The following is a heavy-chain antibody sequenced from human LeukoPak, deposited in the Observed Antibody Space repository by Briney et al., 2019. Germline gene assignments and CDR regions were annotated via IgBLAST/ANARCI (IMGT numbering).Heavy chain of an antibody. CDR3: ARHVDSRDGYTSLDY. CDR1: GGSISNYC. Sequence: SETLSLTCTVSGGSISNYCWSWIRQPPGKGLEWIGYIYDSGNTKYNPSLRSRVTISEDTSKNQFSLKLSSVTAADTAIYYCARHVDSRDGYTSLDYWGQGTLVIVSS. D-gene: IGHD5-24*01. V-gene: IGHV4-59*08. CDR2: IYDSGNT. J-gene: IGHJ4*02.